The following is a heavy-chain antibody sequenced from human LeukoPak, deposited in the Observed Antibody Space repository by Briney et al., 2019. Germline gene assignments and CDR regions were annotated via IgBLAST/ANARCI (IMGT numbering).Heavy chain of an antibody. CDR1: GFTFSDYY. J-gene: IGHJ4*02. CDR2: ITSSGDDI. Sequence: KAGGSLRLSCAASGFTFSDYYMSRIRQAPGEGLEWVAYITSSGDDIYYADSVKGRFTISRDNAKNALFLRMSSLGVEDTATYYCASDIVATSGDFWGQGTLVSVSS. D-gene: IGHD5-12*01. V-gene: IGHV3-11*01. CDR3: ASDIVATSGDF.